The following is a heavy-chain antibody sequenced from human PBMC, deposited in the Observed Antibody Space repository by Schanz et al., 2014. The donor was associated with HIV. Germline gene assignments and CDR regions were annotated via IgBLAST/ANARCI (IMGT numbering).Heavy chain of an antibody. J-gene: IGHJ6*02. CDR2: ISYDGINK. D-gene: IGHD3-22*01. CDR3: AKDQNYYDTKYRGKGNYYHYYGMDV. CDR1: GFSFSNYG. Sequence: QVQLVESGGGVVRPGRSLRLSCAASGFSFSNYGMHWVRQAPGKGLEGVAVISYDGINKYSADSVKGRFTISRDNSKNTLFLQLKSLRAEDTAIYYCAKDQNYYDTKYRGKGNYYHYYGMDVWGQGTTVTVSS. V-gene: IGHV3-30*18.